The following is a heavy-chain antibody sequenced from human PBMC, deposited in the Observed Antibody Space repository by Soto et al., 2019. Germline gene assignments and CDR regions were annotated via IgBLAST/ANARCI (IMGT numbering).Heavy chain of an antibody. V-gene: IGHV4-59*01. CDR1: GGSISSYY. CDR3: ARTGPDYYDSSGYPYYFDY. Sequence: PSETLSLTCTVSGGSISSYYWSWIRQPPGKGLEWIGYIYYSGSTNYNPSLKSRVTISVDTSKNQFSLKLSSVTAADTAVYYCARTGPDYYDSSGYPYYFDYWGQGTLVTVSS. CDR2: IYYSGST. D-gene: IGHD3-22*01. J-gene: IGHJ4*02.